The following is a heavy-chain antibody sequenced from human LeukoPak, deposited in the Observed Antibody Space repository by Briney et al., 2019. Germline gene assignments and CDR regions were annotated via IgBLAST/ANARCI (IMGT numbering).Heavy chain of an antibody. CDR3: ASTRATHLSAVGTFQHQSYYFDY. Sequence: PSETLSLTCAVSGYSISSGYYWGWIRQPPGKGLEWIGSIYHSGSTYYNPSLKSRVTISVDTSKNQFSLKLSSVTAADTAVYYCASTRATHLSAVGTFQHQSYYFDYWGQGTLVTVSS. J-gene: IGHJ4*02. CDR2: IYHSGST. V-gene: IGHV4-38-2*01. CDR1: GYSISSGYY. D-gene: IGHD6-13*01.